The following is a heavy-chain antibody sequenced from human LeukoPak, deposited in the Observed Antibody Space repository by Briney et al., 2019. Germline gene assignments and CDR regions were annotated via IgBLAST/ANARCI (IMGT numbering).Heavy chain of an antibody. Sequence: GRSLRLSCAASGFTFSSYAMHWVRQAPGKGLEWVAVISYDGSNKYYADSVKGRFTISRDNSKNTLYLQMNSLRAEDTAVYYCAREGSIAVAGRDYFDYWGQGTLVTVSS. CDR2: ISYDGSNK. V-gene: IGHV3-30-3*01. D-gene: IGHD6-19*01. CDR3: AREGSIAVAGRDYFDY. J-gene: IGHJ4*02. CDR1: GFTFSSYA.